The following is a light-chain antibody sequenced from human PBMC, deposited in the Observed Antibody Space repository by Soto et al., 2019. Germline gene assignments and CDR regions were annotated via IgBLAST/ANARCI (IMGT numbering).Light chain of an antibody. CDR2: AAS. CDR3: QELSSYQFT. V-gene: IGKV1-9*01. J-gene: IGKJ3*01. CDR1: QGISNY. Sequence: DVQLTQSPSFLSASVGDRVTITCRASQGISNYLAWYQQKPGKAPNLLIYAASTLQSGVPSRFSGSGSGTEFTLTISSLQPEDFATYFCQELSSYQFTFGPGTKVDIK.